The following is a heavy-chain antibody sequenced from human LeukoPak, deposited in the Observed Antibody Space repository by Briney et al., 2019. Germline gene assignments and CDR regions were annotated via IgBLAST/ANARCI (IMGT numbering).Heavy chain of an antibody. CDR1: GYTFTSYD. J-gene: IGHJ4*02. V-gene: IGHV1-2*02. D-gene: IGHD3-10*02. Sequence: GASVKVSCKASGYTFTSYDINWVRQATGQGLEWMGWINPNSGGTNYAQKFQGRVTMTRDTSISTAYMELSRLRSDDTAVYYCAREQRMVGSFDYWGQGTLVTVSS. CDR2: INPNSGGT. CDR3: AREQRMVGSFDY.